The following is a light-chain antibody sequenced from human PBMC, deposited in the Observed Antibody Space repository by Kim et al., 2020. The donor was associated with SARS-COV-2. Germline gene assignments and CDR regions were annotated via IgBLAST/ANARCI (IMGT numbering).Light chain of an antibody. J-gene: IGLJ2*01. V-gene: IGLV3-21*04. CDR1: LSASER. Sequence: PGKTARIPCGGTLSASERTHWYQQKPGQAPVLVINYDSDRPSGIPGRFSGSNSGNTATLTISRVEAGDEADYYCQVWDSSSDHRVVFGGGTQLTVL. CDR2: YDS. CDR3: QVWDSSSDHRVV.